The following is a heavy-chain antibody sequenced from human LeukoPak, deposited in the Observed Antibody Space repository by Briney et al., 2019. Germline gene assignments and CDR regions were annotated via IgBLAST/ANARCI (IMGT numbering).Heavy chain of an antibody. V-gene: IGHV3-64*01. CDR2: ISSNGGST. J-gene: IGHJ6*03. CDR1: GFTFSSYA. Sequence: GGSLRLSCAASGFTFSSYAMHWVRQAPGKGLEYVTTISSNGGSTYYANSVKGRFTICRDNSKNTLYLQMGSLRAEDMAVYYCASGKAASYYYYMDVWGKGTTVTVSS. CDR3: ASGKAASYYYYMDV. D-gene: IGHD2-15*01.